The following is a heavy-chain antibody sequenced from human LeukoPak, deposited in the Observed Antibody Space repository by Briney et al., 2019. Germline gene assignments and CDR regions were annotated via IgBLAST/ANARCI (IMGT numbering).Heavy chain of an antibody. CDR1: GFTVSSNY. CDR2: IYSGGTT. CDR3: ARIDGSDDY. Sequence: GGSLRLSCAASGFTVSSNYMSWVRQAPGKGLEWVSVIYSGGTTYYSDSVRGRFTISRDNSKNTLYLQMNSLTADDTAVYYCARIDGSDDYWGQGTLVTVSS. V-gene: IGHV3-53*01. J-gene: IGHJ4*02. D-gene: IGHD5-24*01.